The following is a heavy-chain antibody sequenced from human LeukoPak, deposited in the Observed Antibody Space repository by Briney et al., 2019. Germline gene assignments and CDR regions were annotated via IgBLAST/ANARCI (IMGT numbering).Heavy chain of an antibody. D-gene: IGHD6-19*01. J-gene: IGHJ4*02. CDR2: IIPIFGTA. Sequence: GASVKVSCKASRGTFSSYAISWVRQAPGQGLEGRGGIIPIFGTANYAQKFQGRVTITADEYLSTAYMELSRRRSHDTPVYYCARERSSGWSPFDYWGQGTLVTVSS. CDR1: RGTFSSYA. CDR3: ARERSSGWSPFDY. V-gene: IGHV1-69*13.